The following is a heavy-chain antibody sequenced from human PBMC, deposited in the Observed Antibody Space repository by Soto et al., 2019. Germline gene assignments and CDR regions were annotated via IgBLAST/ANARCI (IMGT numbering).Heavy chain of an antibody. CDR2: ISSSSSYI. V-gene: IGHV3-21*01. CDR1: GFTFSSYS. J-gene: IGHJ6*02. CDR3: ARQYYYDSSGYSSNYYYYGMDV. D-gene: IGHD3-22*01. Sequence: GGSLRLSCAASGFTFSSYSMNWVRQAPGKGLEWVSSISSSSSYIYYADSVKGRFTISRDNAKNSLYLQMNSLRAEDTAVYYCARQYYYDSSGYSSNYYYYGMDVWGQGTTVTVSS.